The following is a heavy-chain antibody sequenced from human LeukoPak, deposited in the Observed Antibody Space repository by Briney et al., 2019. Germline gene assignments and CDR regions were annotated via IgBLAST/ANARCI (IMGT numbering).Heavy chain of an antibody. D-gene: IGHD3-10*01. V-gene: IGHV4-34*01. J-gene: IGHJ6*02. Sequence: SETLSLTCTVYGGSFSGYYWSWIRQPPGKGLEWIGEINHSGSTNYNPSLKSRVTISVDTSKNQFSLKLSSVTAADTAVYYCARGFSGGGRHYYGSGSYQGYYYYGMDVWGQGTTVTVSS. CDR2: INHSGST. CDR3: ARGFSGGGRHYYGSGSYQGYYYYGMDV. CDR1: GGSFSGYY.